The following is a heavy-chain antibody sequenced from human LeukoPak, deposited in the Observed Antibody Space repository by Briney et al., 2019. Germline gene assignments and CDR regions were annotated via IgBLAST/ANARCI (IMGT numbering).Heavy chain of an antibody. D-gene: IGHD3-22*01. CDR3: ATQNSGYSYVFHY. CDR2: VSAHTGDT. Sequence: ASVKVSCKASGSTFTTYGVSWVRQAPGQGLEWMGWVSAHTGDTNYAQNVQDRITVTTDTPARTSYMELRNLRPDDTAMYYCATQNSGYSYVFHYWGPGTLVTVSS. J-gene: IGHJ4*02. V-gene: IGHV1-18*01. CDR1: GSTFTTYG.